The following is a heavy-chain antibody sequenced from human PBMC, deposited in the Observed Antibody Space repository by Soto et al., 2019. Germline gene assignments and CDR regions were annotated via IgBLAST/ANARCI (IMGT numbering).Heavy chain of an antibody. CDR1: GFTVSNNY. V-gene: IGHV3-53*01. CDR2: IYSGGYT. D-gene: IGHD6-25*01. Sequence: EVQLVESGGGLIQPGGSLRLSCAVSGFTVSNNYMSWVRQAPGKGLEGVSVIYSGGYTAYGDSVKGRFTISRDNSKNTLYFKKNSRGPRDPAVFYWATQRGGGGYWGQGTLVTVSS. CDR3: ATQRGGGGY. J-gene: IGHJ4*02.